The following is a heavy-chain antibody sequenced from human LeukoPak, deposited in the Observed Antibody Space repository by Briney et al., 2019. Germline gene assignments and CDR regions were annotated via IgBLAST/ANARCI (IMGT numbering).Heavy chain of an antibody. J-gene: IGHJ4*02. CDR2: ISAYNGNT. CDR1: GYTFTSYG. Sequence: ASVKVSCKASGYTFTSYGISWVRQAPGQGLEGMGWISAYNGNTNYAQKLQGRVIMTTDTSTSTDYMELRSLRSDDTDVYLCVRDMTTGTTLGSYWGQGTLVTVSS. V-gene: IGHV1-18*01. D-gene: IGHD1-7*01. CDR3: VRDMTTGTTLGSY.